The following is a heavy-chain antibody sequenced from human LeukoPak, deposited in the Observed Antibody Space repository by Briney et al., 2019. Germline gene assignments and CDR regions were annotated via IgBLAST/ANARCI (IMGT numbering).Heavy chain of an antibody. D-gene: IGHD6-13*01. V-gene: IGHV1-69*02. CDR2: IIPILGIA. J-gene: IGHJ6*03. Sequence: SVKVSCKASGGTFSSYTISWVRQAPGQGLEWMGRIIPILGIANYAQKFQGRVTITADKSTSTAYMELSSPRSEDTAVYYCARDIAAAGTKQARYYCYMDVWGKGTTVTVSS. CDR3: ARDIAAAGTKQARYYCYMDV. CDR1: GGTFSSYT.